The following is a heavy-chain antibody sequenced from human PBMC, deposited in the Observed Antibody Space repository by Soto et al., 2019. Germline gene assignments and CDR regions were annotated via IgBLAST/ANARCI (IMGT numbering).Heavy chain of an antibody. D-gene: IGHD3-22*01. CDR3: AKYGGVVITFYGMDV. CDR1: GFTFSSYA. Sequence: PGGSLRLSCAASGFTFSSYAMSWVRQAPGKGLEWVSAISGSGGSTYYADSVKGRFTISRDNSKSTLYLQMNSLRAEDTAVYYCAKYGGVVITFYGMDVWGQGTTVTAP. CDR2: ISGSGGST. V-gene: IGHV3-23*01. J-gene: IGHJ6*02.